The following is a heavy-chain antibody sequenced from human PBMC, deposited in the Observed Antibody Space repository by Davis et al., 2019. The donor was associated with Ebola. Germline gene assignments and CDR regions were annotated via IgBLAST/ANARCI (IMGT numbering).Heavy chain of an antibody. V-gene: IGHV5-51*01. CDR1: GYSFTNYW. D-gene: IGHD2-8*01. CDR2: IYPGDSDT. J-gene: IGHJ6*02. CDR3: ARIMHERIRDFYNAMDV. Sequence: GESLKISCTGSGYSFTNYWIGWVRQLPGKGLEWMGFIYPGDSDTSYSPSFQGQVSISADKSTSTAYLQWSSLKASDTAMYYCARIMHERIRDFYNAMDVWGQGTTVTVSS.